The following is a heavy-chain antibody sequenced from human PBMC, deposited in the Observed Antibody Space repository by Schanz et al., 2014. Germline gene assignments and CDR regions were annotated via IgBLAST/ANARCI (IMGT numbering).Heavy chain of an antibody. J-gene: IGHJ4*02. D-gene: IGHD3-3*01. CDR3: VRDSFFAFDY. V-gene: IGHV3-21*02. CDR2: VSRSTPDI. CDR1: TFTFSSDW. Sequence: VQLVESGGGVVQPGGSLRLSCAASTFTFSSDWMSWVRQAPGKGLEWVSYVSRSTPDIYYADSVKGRFTMSRDNAKNSVFLQMNSLRAEDTAVYYCVRDSFFAFDYSGQGTLVTVSS.